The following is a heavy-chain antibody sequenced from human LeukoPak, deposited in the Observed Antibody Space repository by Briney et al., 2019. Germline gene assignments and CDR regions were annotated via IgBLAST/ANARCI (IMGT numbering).Heavy chain of an antibody. V-gene: IGHV4-31*02. CDR2: IYYSGST. Sequence: PSQTLSLTCTVSGGSISSGGYYWNWIRQHPGKGLEWIGNIYYSGSTDYNPSLKSRVTISVDTSKNQFSLRLSSVTAADTAVYYGARETGSVHAFDIWGQGTMVTVSS. CDR3: ARETGSVHAFDI. D-gene: IGHD3-10*01. CDR1: GGSISSGGYY. J-gene: IGHJ3*02.